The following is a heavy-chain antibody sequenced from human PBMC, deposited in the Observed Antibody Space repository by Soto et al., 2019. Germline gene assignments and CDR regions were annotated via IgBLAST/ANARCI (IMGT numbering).Heavy chain of an antibody. CDR1: SDSISSSYW. V-gene: IGHV4-4*02. Sequence: TETLSLTCAVSSDSISSSYWWSWVRQSPGKGLEWIGEISSSGSTNYNPSLKSRVTISVDRSKSQFSLKLSSVTAADTAVYYCARTRGLLTYYYYMDVWGKGTTVTVSS. J-gene: IGHJ6*03. CDR2: ISSSGST. CDR3: ARTRGLLTYYYYMDV. D-gene: IGHD4-17*01.